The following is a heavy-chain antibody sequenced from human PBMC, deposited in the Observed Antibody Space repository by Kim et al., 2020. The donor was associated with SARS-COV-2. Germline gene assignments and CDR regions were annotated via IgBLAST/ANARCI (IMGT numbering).Heavy chain of an antibody. V-gene: IGHV3-30*02. D-gene: IGHD5-18*01. CDR3: AKDAGYSYGYFDY. J-gene: IGHJ4*02. Sequence: YVESVKGRFTISRDNSKDTLYLQMNRLRAEDTAVYYCAKDAGYSYGYFDYWGQGTLVTVSS.